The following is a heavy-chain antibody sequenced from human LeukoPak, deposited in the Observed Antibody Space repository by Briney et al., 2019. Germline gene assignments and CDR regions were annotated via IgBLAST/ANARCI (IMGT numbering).Heavy chain of an antibody. V-gene: IGHV3-7*01. J-gene: IGHJ5*02. CDR3: AREISSWFRTEGRFDP. CDR1: GFTFSSYW. D-gene: IGHD6-13*01. Sequence: GGSLRLSCEASGFTFSSYWMGWVRQAPGKGLEWVANIKQDGSEKDYVDSVEGRFTISRDNAKSSLYPQMNSLRPQDTAVYYCAREISSWFRTEGRFDPWGQGTLVAVSS. CDR2: IKQDGSEK.